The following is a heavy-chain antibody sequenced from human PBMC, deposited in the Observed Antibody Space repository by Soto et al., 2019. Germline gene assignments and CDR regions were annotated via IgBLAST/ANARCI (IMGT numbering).Heavy chain of an antibody. V-gene: IGHV1-18*04. J-gene: IGHJ5*02. CDR3: ARDLTVVVPAAIALGWFDP. CDR1: GYTFTSYG. Sequence: GASVKVSCKASGYTFTSYGISWVRQAPGQGLEWMGWISAYNGNTNYAQKLQGRVTMTTDTSTSTAYMELRSLRSDDTAVYYCARDLTVVVPAAIALGWFDPWCQGTLVTVSS. CDR2: ISAYNGNT. D-gene: IGHD2-2*01.